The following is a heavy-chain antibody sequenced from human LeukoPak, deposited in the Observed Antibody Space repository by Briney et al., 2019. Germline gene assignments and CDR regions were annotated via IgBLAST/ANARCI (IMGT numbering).Heavy chain of an antibody. V-gene: IGHV4-61*05. CDR2: IYYSGST. Sequence: SETLSLTCTVSGGSISSSSYYWGWIRQPPGKGLEWIGYIYYSGSTNYKPSLKSRVTISVDTSKNQFSLKLSSVTAADTAVYYCPRGGYYGSGNDFRFDPWGQGTLVTVSS. J-gene: IGHJ5*02. CDR3: PRGGYYGSGNDFRFDP. CDR1: GGSISSSSYY. D-gene: IGHD3-10*01.